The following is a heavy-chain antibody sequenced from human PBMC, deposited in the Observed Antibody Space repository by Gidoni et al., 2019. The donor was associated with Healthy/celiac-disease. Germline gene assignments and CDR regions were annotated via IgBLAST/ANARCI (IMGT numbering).Heavy chain of an antibody. CDR2: INHSGST. V-gene: IGHV4-34*01. Sequence: QVQLQQWGAGLLKPSETLSLTCAVYGGSFSGYYWSWIRQPPGKGLEWIGEINHSGSTNYNPSLKSRVTISVDTSKNQFSLKLSSVTAADTAVYDCARARKKIWFGELYYYYGMDVWGQGTTVTVSS. J-gene: IGHJ6*02. D-gene: IGHD3-10*01. CDR3: ARARKKIWFGELYYYYGMDV. CDR1: GGSFSGYY.